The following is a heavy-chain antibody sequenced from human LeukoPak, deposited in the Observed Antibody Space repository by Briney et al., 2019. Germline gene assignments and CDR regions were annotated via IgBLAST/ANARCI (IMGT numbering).Heavy chain of an antibody. CDR2: IYTSGST. D-gene: IGHD3-16*01. CDR1: GGSISSGSYY. Sequence: PSETLSLTCTVSGGSISSGSYYWRWIRQPAGKGLEWTGRIYTSGSTNYNPSLMSRVTISVDTSKSQFSLKLSSVTAADTAVYYCARGNHYDYVWGSLLWDFWGQGTLVTVSS. J-gene: IGHJ4*02. CDR3: ARGNHYDYVWGSLLWDF. V-gene: IGHV4-61*02.